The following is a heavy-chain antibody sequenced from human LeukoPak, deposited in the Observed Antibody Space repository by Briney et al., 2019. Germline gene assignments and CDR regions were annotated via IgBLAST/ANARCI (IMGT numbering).Heavy chain of an antibody. V-gene: IGHV3-30-3*01. D-gene: IGHD3-10*01. CDR3: ARDLSFSLVWLKYYYYYGMDV. CDR2: ISYDGSNK. J-gene: IGHJ6*02. CDR1: EFTFSSYA. Sequence: QPGGSLRLSCAASEFTFSSYAMHWVRQAPGKGLEWVAVISYDGSNKYYADSVKGRFTISRDNSKNTLYLQMNSLRAEDTAVYYCARDLSFSLVWLKYYYYYGMDVWGQGTTVTVSS.